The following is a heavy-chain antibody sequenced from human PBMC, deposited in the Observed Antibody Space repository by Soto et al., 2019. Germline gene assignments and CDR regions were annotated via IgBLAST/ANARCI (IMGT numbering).Heavy chain of an antibody. D-gene: IGHD3-10*01. CDR3: AHTLSHGSGTLVYGMDV. J-gene: IGHJ6*02. CDR2: TYCNDDN. Sequence: SGLTLVNPTQTLTLTSPFAGFSLSTGGVGVGWIPQPPGKALEWLALTYCNDDNPYSPSLKSRLTITKDSSKNQVVLTMTNMDPVDTATYYCAHTLSHGSGTLVYGMDVWGQATTVTVSS. CDR1: GFSLSTGGVG. V-gene: IGHV2-5*01.